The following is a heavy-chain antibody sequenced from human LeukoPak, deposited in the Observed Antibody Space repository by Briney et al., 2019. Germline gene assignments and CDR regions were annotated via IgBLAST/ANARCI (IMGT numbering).Heavy chain of an antibody. CDR3: ARDLIAASWEDAFDI. CDR1: GFTFSSYG. Sequence: GGSLRLSCAASGFTFSSYGMHWVRQAPGKGLEWVAVISYDGSNKYYADSVKGRFTISRDNSKNTLYLQMNSLRAEDTAVYYCARDLIAASWEDAFDIWGQGTMVTVSS. D-gene: IGHD6-13*01. V-gene: IGHV3-30*03. CDR2: ISYDGSNK. J-gene: IGHJ3*02.